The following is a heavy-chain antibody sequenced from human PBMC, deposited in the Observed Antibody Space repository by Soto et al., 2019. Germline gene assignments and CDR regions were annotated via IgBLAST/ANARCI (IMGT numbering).Heavy chain of an antibody. CDR3: ARSSSWAQFYHYYGMDV. Sequence: KTSETLSLTCTVSGGSISSYYWSWIRQSPGKGLEWIGQIYYSGSSYYKPSLMSRVTISVDTSKNQFSMKLSSVTAADTAVYYCARSSSWAQFYHYYGMDVWGQGTTVTVSS. D-gene: IGHD6-13*01. CDR2: IYYSGSS. J-gene: IGHJ6*02. V-gene: IGHV4-59*01. CDR1: GGSISSYY.